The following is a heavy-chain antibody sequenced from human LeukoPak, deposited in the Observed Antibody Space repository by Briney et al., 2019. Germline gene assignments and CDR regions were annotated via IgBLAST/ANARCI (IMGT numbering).Heavy chain of an antibody. CDR3: AKTYTSRYYFDY. CDR2: ISVSGENT. Sequence: GGSLRLSCAASGFTFSSYAMSWVRQAPGKGLDWVSGISVSGENTYYADSVKGRFTISRDNFKNTLYLQMNSLRAEDTAVYYCAKTYTSRYYFDYWGRGTLVTVSS. J-gene: IGHJ4*02. V-gene: IGHV3-23*01. CDR1: GFTFSSYA. D-gene: IGHD6-13*01.